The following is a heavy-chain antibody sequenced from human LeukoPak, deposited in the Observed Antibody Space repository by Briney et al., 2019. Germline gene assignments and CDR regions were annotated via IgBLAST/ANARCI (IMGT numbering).Heavy chain of an antibody. Sequence: TGGSLRLSCAASGFTFSSYAMHWVRQAPGKGLEWVAVISYDGSNKYYADSVKGRFTISRDNSKNTLHLQMNSLRAEDTAVYYCARELDYGGNPYYFDYWGQGPLVTVSS. J-gene: IGHJ4*02. D-gene: IGHD4-23*01. CDR1: GFTFSSYA. CDR3: ARELDYGGNPYYFDY. V-gene: IGHV3-30*04. CDR2: ISYDGSNK.